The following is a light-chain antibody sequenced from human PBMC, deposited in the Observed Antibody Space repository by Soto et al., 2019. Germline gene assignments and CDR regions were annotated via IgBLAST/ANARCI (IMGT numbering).Light chain of an antibody. CDR2: DTS. V-gene: IGKV3-15*01. CDR3: QQYNNWWT. J-gene: IGKJ1*01. Sequence: TQSPATLSVSPGERVTLSCRASQSLNSNLAWYQQRPGQAPRLLIYDTSTRATGIPARFSGSGSGTEFTLTISSLQSEDFAVYYCQQYNNWWTFGQGIKVEIK. CDR1: QSLNSN.